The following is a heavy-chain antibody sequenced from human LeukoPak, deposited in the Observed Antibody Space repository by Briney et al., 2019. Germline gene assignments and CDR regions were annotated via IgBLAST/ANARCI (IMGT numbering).Heavy chain of an antibody. CDR2: INPNSGAT. Sequence: ASVKVSCKASGYTFTGYYMHWVRQAPGQGLEWMGWINPNSGATKYAQKFQGRVTMTRDMSISTAYLDLSRLRSDDTAVYFCACLAYCSGGNCYSDFLDNWGQGTLVTVSS. CDR1: GYTFTGYY. D-gene: IGHD2-15*01. J-gene: IGHJ4*02. V-gene: IGHV1-2*02. CDR3: ACLAYCSGGNCYSDFLDN.